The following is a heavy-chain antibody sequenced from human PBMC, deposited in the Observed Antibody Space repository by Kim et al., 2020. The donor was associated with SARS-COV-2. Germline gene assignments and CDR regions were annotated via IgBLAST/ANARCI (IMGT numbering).Heavy chain of an antibody. CDR2: ISSRATTL. CDR3: AREVATDFDL. J-gene: IGHJ4*02. Sequence: GGSLRLSCTASGFSFSGYETNWVRQAPGKGLEWLSYISSRATTLYYADSVKGRFTISRDDDKQSLYLQMNSLRAEDTAVYYCAREVATDFDLWGQGTLVT. CDR1: GFSFSGYE. V-gene: IGHV3-48*03. D-gene: IGHD5-12*01.